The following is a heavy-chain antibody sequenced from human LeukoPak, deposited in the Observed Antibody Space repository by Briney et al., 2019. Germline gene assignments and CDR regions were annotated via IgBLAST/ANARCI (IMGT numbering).Heavy chain of an antibody. D-gene: IGHD3-9*01. J-gene: IGHJ3*02. CDR3: AKDPRNILTGDYDDFDI. V-gene: IGHV1-8*02. CDR1: GYTFTSYD. Sequence: ASVKVSCKASGYTFTSYDINWVRQATGQGLEWMGWMNPNSGNTGYAQKFQGRVTMTRNTSISTAYMELSTLRSDDTAVYFCAKDPRNILTGDYDDFDIWGQGTMVIVSS. CDR2: MNPNSGNT.